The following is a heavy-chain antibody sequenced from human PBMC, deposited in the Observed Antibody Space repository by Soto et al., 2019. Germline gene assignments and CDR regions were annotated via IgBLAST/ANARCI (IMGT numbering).Heavy chain of an antibody. CDR2: ISGSGGST. Sequence: GKGLEWVSAISGSGGSTYYADSVKGRFTISRDNSKNTLYLQMNSLRAEDTAVYYCSKDARWYYDRSRLLDYCGQGTFVT. J-gene: IGHJ4*02. D-gene: IGHD3-22*01. CDR3: SKDARWYYDRSRLLDY. V-gene: IGHV3-23*01.